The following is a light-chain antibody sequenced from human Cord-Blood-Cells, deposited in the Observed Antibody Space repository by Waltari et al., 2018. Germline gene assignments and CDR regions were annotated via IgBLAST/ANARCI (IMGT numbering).Light chain of an antibody. Sequence: QSALTQPRPVSGSPGQSVTISCTGPRSDVGGYNYVSWYQQHPGKAPKLMIYDVSKRPSGVPDRFSGSKSGNTASLTISGLQAEDEADYYCCSYAGSYTYVFGTGTKVTVL. V-gene: IGLV2-11*01. CDR3: CSYAGSYTYV. CDR2: DVS. J-gene: IGLJ1*01. CDR1: RSDVGGYNY.